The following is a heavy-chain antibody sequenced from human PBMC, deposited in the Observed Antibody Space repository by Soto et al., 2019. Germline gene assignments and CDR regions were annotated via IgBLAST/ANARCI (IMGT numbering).Heavy chain of an antibody. J-gene: IGHJ4*02. V-gene: IGHV4-59*08. D-gene: IGHD6-25*01. CDR1: GGSISSSY. Sequence: QVQLQESGPGLVKPSETLSLTCTVSGGSISSSYWSWIRQPPGKGLEWTGYIYHSGSTNYNPSLTSRVTISVDTSKNQFSLKLISVTAADTAVYYCARLGSIAADDFDYWGQGTLVTVSS. CDR3: ARLGSIAADDFDY. CDR2: IYHSGST.